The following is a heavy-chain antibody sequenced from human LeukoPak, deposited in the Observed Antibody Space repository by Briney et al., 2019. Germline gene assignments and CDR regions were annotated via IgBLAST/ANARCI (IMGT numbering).Heavy chain of an antibody. CDR2: ISSDGSRL. V-gene: IGHV3-74*01. J-gene: IGHJ4*02. D-gene: IGHD4-17*01. CDR3: AKEWGVDYGLRY. Sequence: GGSLRLSCAASGFTFSSYSMNWVRQAPGKGLVWVSRISSDGSRLTYADSVKGRLTISRENAKNRVYLQMNSLRADDTAVYYCAKEWGVDYGLRYWGQGTLVTVSS. CDR1: GFTFSSYS.